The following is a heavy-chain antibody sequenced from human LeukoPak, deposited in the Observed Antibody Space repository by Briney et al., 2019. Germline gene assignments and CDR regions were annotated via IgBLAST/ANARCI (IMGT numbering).Heavy chain of an antibody. CDR1: GGSITSGRYY. D-gene: IGHD3-9*01. CDR3: ARATYDLLTGYYLDS. CDR2: SYYTGST. V-gene: IGHV4-31*03. Sequence: SETLSLTCSVSGGSITSGRYYWTWIRQYPEKGLEWIGYSYYTGSTHYKPSLKSRAAISLDKSKNQFSLNLTSATAAETAVYYCARATYDLLTGYYLDSWGQGTLVTVSS. J-gene: IGHJ4*02.